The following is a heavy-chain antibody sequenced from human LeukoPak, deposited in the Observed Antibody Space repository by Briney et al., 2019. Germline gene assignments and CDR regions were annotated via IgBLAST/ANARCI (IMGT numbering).Heavy chain of an antibody. J-gene: IGHJ4*02. CDR2: VSGSGGNT. Sequence: GGSLRLSCAASGFTFYNYAMSWVRQAPGKGLEWVSTVSGSGGNTYYADSVRGGFSISRDSSKNTLFLQIISLRAEDTAVYYCAKTVDFWSGNYVRYFDHWGQGTPVTVSS. CDR3: AKTVDFWSGNYVRYFDH. CDR1: GFTFYNYA. D-gene: IGHD3-3*01. V-gene: IGHV3-23*01.